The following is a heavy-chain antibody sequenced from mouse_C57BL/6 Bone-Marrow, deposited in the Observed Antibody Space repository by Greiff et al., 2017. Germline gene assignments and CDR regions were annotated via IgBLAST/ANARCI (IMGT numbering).Heavy chain of an antibody. CDR2: INPNNGGT. CDR1: GYTFTDYN. Sequence: VQLQQSGPELVKPGASVKIPCKASGYTFTDYNMDWVKQSHGKSLEWIGDINPNNGGTIYNQKFKGKATLTVDKSSSTAYMELRSLTSEDTAIYYCARFPGGHYWYFDVWGTGTTVTVSS. J-gene: IGHJ1*03. D-gene: IGHD1-1*02. V-gene: IGHV1-18*01. CDR3: ARFPGGHYWYFDV.